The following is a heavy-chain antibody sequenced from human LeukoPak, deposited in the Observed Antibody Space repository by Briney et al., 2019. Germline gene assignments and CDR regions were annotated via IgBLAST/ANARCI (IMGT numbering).Heavy chain of an antibody. Sequence: GRSLRLSCAASGFTFSSHAMRWVRQAPGKGLEWVAVISSDGGNNYSADSVKGRFTISRDNSKNTLYLQMISLRGEDTAVYYCARKPDYGDYGDYWGQGTLVTVSS. D-gene: IGHD4-17*01. V-gene: IGHV3-30*04. CDR1: GFTFSSHA. CDR2: ISSDGGNN. J-gene: IGHJ4*02. CDR3: ARKPDYGDYGDY.